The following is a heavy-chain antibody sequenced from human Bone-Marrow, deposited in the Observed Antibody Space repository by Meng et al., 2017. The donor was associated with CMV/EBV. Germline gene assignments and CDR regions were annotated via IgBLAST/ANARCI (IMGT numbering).Heavy chain of an antibody. CDR3: AKDQSTFYAYFDY. CDR2: IYSGGST. J-gene: IGHJ4*02. Sequence: GGSLRLSCAASGFTVSSNYMSWVRQAPGKGLEWVSVIYSGGSTYYADSVKGRFTISRDNSKNTLYLQMNSLRAEDTAMYYCAKDQSTFYAYFDYWGQGALVAVSS. CDR1: GFTVSSNY. V-gene: IGHV3-53*01. D-gene: IGHD3-16*01.